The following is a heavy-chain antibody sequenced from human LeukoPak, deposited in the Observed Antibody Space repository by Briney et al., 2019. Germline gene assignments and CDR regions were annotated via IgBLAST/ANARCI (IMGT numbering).Heavy chain of an antibody. CDR1: GGSISSYY. D-gene: IGHD1-26*01. Sequence: KPSETLSLTCTVSGGSISSYYWSWIRQPPGKGLEWIGYIYTSGSTNYNPSLKSRVTISVDTSKNQFSLKLSSVTAADTAVYYCARPLGGSYPEAFDIWGQGTMVAVSS. V-gene: IGHV4-4*09. J-gene: IGHJ3*02. CDR3: ARPLGGSYPEAFDI. CDR2: IYTSGST.